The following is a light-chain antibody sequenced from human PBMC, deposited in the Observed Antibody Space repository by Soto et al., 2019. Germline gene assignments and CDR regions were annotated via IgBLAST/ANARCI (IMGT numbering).Light chain of an antibody. CDR1: QSVSSSY. J-gene: IGKJ1*01. Sequence: EIVFTQSPGTLSLSPGESATLSCRASQSVSSSYLAWYQQKPGQAPRLLIYGASSRATVIPDRFSGSGSGTDFTLTISRLEPEDFAVYYFQQYGSSPVTFGQGTKVEIK. V-gene: IGKV3-20*01. CDR2: GAS. CDR3: QQYGSSPVT.